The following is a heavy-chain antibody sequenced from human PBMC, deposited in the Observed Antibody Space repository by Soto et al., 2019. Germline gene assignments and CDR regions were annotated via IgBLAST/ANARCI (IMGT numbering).Heavy chain of an antibody. CDR2: IYYSGST. CDR3: ARSGYGYFYYYGMDV. CDR1: GGSISSGGYY. Sequence: KPSETLSLTCTVSGGSISSGGYYWSWIRQHPGKGLEWIGYIYYSGSTYYNPSLKSRVTISVDTSKNQFSLKLSSVTAADTAVYYCARSGYGYFYYYGMDVWGQGTTVTVSS. V-gene: IGHV4-31*03. J-gene: IGHJ6*02. D-gene: IGHD5-18*01.